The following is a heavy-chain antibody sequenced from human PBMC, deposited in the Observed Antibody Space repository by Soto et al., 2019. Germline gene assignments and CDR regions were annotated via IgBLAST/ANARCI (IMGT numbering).Heavy chain of an antibody. J-gene: IGHJ4*02. D-gene: IGHD3-3*01. V-gene: IGHV2-5*02. CDR1: GFSLTTSGVG. Sequence: QITLNESGPTVVKPAEPLTLTCTSSGFSLTTSGVGVGWIRQSPGKAPEWLALIYWDDDKRYSASLKSRLTISQDTSKNEVVMTMASVDPADTATYYCAHRILRTVFGLVTTTAIYFDSWGQGTPVVVSS. CDR2: IYWDDDK. CDR3: AHRILRTVFGLVTTTAIYFDS.